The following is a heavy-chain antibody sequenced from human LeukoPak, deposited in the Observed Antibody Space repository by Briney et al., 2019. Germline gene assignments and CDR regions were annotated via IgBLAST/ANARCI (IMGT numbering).Heavy chain of an antibody. D-gene: IGHD3-3*02. V-gene: IGHV3-30*03. J-gene: IGHJ3*02. Sequence: GGSLRLSCAASGFTFSSYGMHWVRQAPGKGLEWVAVISYDGSNKYYADSVKGRFTISRDNSKNTLYLQMNSLRAEDTAVYYCARHFSHGNGAFDIWGQGTMVTVSS. CDR2: ISYDGSNK. CDR1: GFTFSSYG. CDR3: ARHFSHGNGAFDI.